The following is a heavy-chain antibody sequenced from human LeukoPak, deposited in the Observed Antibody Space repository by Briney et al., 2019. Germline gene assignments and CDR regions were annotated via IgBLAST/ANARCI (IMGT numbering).Heavy chain of an antibody. CDR2: IIPIFGTA. J-gene: IGHJ5*02. Sequence: ASVKVSCKASGGTFSSYAISWVRQAPGQGLEWMGGIIPIFGTANCAQKFQGRVTITTDESTSTAYMELSSLRSEDTAVYYCARSRTGTTEGWFDPWGQGTLVTVSS. D-gene: IGHD1-7*01. V-gene: IGHV1-69*05. CDR3: ARSRTGTTEGWFDP. CDR1: GGTFSSYA.